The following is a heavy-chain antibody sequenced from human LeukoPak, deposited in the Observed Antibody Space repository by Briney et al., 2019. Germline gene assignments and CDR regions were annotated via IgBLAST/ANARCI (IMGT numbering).Heavy chain of an antibody. CDR3: ARGPCSSTSCYDYYYYMDV. Sequence: GGSLRLSCAASGFTFRSYGMHGVRQATGKGLEWVAVIWYGGSNKYYADSVKGRFTISRDNSKNTLYLQMNSLRAEDTAVYYCARGPCSSTSCYDYYYYMDVWGKGTTVTVSS. CDR2: IWYGGSNK. V-gene: IGHV3-33*01. D-gene: IGHD2-2*01. J-gene: IGHJ6*03. CDR1: GFTFRSYG.